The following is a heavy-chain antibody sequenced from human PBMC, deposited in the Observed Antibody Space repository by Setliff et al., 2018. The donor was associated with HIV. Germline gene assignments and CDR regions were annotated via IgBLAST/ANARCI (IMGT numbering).Heavy chain of an antibody. V-gene: IGHV1-8*01. CDR1: GGTLNRYA. CDR3: ARARRDSYDRGRRNHYYIDV. Sequence: ASVKVSCKASGGTLNRYAISWVRQATGQGLEWMGWMNPNSGNTGYAQKFQGRVTMTRDTSISTAYMELNNLKFEDTAVYYCARARRDSYDRGRRNHYYIDVWGKGTTVTVSS. CDR2: MNPNSGNT. D-gene: IGHD3-22*01. J-gene: IGHJ6*03.